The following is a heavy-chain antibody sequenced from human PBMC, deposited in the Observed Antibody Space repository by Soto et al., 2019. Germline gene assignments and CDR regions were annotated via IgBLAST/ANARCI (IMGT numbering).Heavy chain of an antibody. CDR3: ATTSSSNIAVAGSGYFYGMDV. CDR1: GGSFGNSA. CDR2: FIPVYRTL. D-gene: IGHD6-19*01. J-gene: IGHJ6*02. V-gene: IGHV1-69*01. Sequence: QVLLVQSGAEVKKPGSSVKISCKASGGSFGNSAINWVRQTPGQGLEWLGGFIPVYRTLNYAQKFQGRVTITADESTGTAYMTLSSLASNDTAVYYCATTSSSNIAVAGSGYFYGMDVWGQGTTITVSS.